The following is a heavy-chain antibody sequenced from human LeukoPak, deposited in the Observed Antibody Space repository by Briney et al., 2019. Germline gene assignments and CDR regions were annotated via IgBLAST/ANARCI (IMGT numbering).Heavy chain of an antibody. V-gene: IGHV1-69*01. CDR1: GGTFSSYA. CDR2: IIPIFGTA. Sequence: SVKVSCKASGGTFSSYAIGWVRQAPGQGLEWMGGIIPIFGTANYAQKFQGRVTITADESTSTAYMELSSLRSEDTAVYYCAREGIAAAGQTEYFQHWGQGTLVTVSS. J-gene: IGHJ1*01. D-gene: IGHD6-13*01. CDR3: AREGIAAAGQTEYFQH.